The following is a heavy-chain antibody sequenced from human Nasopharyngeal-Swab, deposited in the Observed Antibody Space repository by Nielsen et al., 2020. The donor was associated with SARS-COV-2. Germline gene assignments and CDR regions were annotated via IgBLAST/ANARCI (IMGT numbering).Heavy chain of an antibody. J-gene: IGHJ6*02. Sequence: WIRQPPGKALEWLAHIFSNDEKPYSTSLKSRVTISMDTSKIQVVLNLTNMDPVDTATYYCARLRQRSLFGESNYYGMDVWGQGTPVTVSS. D-gene: IGHD3-10*02. CDR2: IFSNDEK. V-gene: IGHV2-26*01. CDR3: ARLRQRSLFGESNYYGMDV.